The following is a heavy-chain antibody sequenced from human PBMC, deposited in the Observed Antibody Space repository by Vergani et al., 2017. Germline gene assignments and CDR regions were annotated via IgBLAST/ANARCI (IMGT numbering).Heavy chain of an antibody. CDR1: GYTFNTYD. V-gene: IGHV1-8*02. D-gene: IGHD2-15*01. J-gene: IGHJ5*01. CDR2: MNPNSGNT. Sequence: QVQLVQSGAEVKKPGASVKVSCKASGYTFNTYDINWVRQAPGQGLEWMGWMNPNSGNTGYAQKFQGRVTMTRDTSITTAYMELNSLRFGDTAVYYCARGQSGYCTGDICYIHPWFESWGHGTLVTVSS. CDR3: ARGQSGYCTGDICYIHPWFES.